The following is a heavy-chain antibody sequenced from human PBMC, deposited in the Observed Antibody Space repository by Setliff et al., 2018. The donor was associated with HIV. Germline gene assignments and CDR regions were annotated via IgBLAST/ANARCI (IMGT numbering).Heavy chain of an antibody. CDR2: INPSGGST. Sequence: ASVKVSCKASGYTFTSYYMHWVRQAPGKGLEWMGIINPSGGSTSYAQKFQGRVTMTRDTSTSTVYMELSSLRSEETAVYYCARNPRIAVAGTDYYYYMDVWGKGTTVTVSS. D-gene: IGHD6-19*01. CDR3: ARNPRIAVAGTDYYYYMDV. V-gene: IGHV1-46*01. CDR1: GYTFTSYY. J-gene: IGHJ6*03.